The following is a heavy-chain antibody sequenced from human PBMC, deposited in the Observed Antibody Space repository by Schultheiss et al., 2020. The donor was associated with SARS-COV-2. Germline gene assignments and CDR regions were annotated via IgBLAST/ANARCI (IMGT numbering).Heavy chain of an antibody. Sequence: PGGSLRLSCAASGFTFSTYSMNWVRQAPGKGLEWLSYISGSSTAIHYADSVKGRFTISRDNAKNSLILEMNSLRAEDTAVYYCVVTAIQFDYWGQGTLVTVSS. CDR2: ISGSSTAI. V-gene: IGHV3-48*01. D-gene: IGHD2-21*02. J-gene: IGHJ4*02. CDR1: GFTFSTYS. CDR3: VVTAIQFDY.